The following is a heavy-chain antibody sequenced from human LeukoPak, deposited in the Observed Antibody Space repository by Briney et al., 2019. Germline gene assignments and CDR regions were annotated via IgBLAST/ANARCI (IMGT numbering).Heavy chain of an antibody. J-gene: IGHJ4*02. CDR1: GFTVSGDY. Sequence: GGSLRLSCVVSGFTVSGDYISWFRQAPGKGLEWVANIKRDGSEKYYVDSVKGRFGISRDNAKNSLYLQMNSLRAEDTAMYYCARVPGDSGYFDYWGQGILVTVSS. D-gene: IGHD3-22*01. V-gene: IGHV3-7*03. CDR2: IKRDGSEK. CDR3: ARVPGDSGYFDY.